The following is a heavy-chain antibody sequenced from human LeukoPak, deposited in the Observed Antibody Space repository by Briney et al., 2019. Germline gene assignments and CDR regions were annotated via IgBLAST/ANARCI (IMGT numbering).Heavy chain of an antibody. Sequence: PSETLSLTCTVSGYSISSGYYWGWIRQPPGKGLEWIGSIYHSGSTYYNPSLKSRVTISVDTSKNQFSLKLSSVTAADTAVYYCARTPGGITGYIGYWGQGTLVTVSS. CDR1: GYSISSGYY. D-gene: IGHD1-20*01. CDR3: ARTPGGITGYIGY. V-gene: IGHV4-38-2*02. CDR2: IYHSGST. J-gene: IGHJ4*02.